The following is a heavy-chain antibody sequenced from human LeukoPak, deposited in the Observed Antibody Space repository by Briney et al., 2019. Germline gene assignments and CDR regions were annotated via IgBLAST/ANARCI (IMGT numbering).Heavy chain of an antibody. CDR2: IIPIFSTA. V-gene: IGHV1-69*13. CDR1: GGTFSSYA. J-gene: IGHJ6*03. Sequence: ASVKVSCKASGGTFSSYAISWVRQAPGQGLEWMGRIIPIFSTANYAQNFQGRVTITADESTSTAYMELSSLRSEDTAVYYCARGRRPGDYYYYMDVWGKGTTVTVSS. D-gene: IGHD1-14*01. CDR3: ARGRRPGDYYYYMDV.